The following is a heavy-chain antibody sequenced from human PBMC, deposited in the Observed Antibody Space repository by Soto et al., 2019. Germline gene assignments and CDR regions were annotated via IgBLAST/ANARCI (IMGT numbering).Heavy chain of an antibody. CDR1: GGSISSYY. D-gene: IGHD2-2*01. Sequence: SETLSLTCTVSGGSISSYYWSWIRQPPGKGLEWIGYIYYSGSTNYNPSLKSRVTISVDTSKNQFSLKLSSVTAADTAVYYCARLVCSSTSCYAGYWGQGTLVTVSS. J-gene: IGHJ4*02. CDR3: ARLVCSSTSCYAGY. V-gene: IGHV4-59*01. CDR2: IYYSGST.